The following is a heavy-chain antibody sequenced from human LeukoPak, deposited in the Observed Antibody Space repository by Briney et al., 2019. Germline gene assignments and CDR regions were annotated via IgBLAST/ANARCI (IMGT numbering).Heavy chain of an antibody. Sequence: KPSETLSLTCTVSGGSISSYYWSWIRQPPGKGLEWIGDIYYSGSTNYNPSLKSRVTISVDTSKNQSSLRLSSVTAADTAVYYSARLASGSYGPLTPFDYWGQGTLVTVSS. D-gene: IGHD1-26*01. V-gene: IGHV4-59*08. J-gene: IGHJ4*02. CDR1: GGSISSYY. CDR3: ARLASGSYGPLTPFDY. CDR2: IYYSGST.